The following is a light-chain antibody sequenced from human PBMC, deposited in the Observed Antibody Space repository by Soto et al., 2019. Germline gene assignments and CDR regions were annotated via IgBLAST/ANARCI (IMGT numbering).Light chain of an antibody. V-gene: IGLV2-11*01. CDR2: EVS. CDR3: CSYAGSYTDV. J-gene: IGLJ1*01. Sequence: QLVLTQPASVSGSPGQSITISCTGTSSDVGGYNYVSWYQQHPGKAPKLMIYEVSKRPSGVPDRFSGSKSGNTASLTISGLQAEDEADYYCCSYAGSYTDVFGTGTKLTVL. CDR1: SSDVGGYNY.